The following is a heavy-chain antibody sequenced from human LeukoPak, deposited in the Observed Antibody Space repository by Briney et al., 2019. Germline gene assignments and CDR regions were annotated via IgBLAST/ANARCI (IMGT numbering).Heavy chain of an antibody. J-gene: IGHJ4*02. CDR3: ARHKSRGSWTSNFDY. D-gene: IGHD6-13*01. CDR2: IYYSGST. Sequence: PSETLSLTCTVSGGSISSYYWSWIRQPPGKGLEWIGYIYYSGSTNYNPSLKSRVTISVDTSKNQFSLKLSSVTAADTAVYYCARHKSRGSWTSNFDYWGQGTLVTVSS. CDR1: GGSISSYY. V-gene: IGHV4-59*08.